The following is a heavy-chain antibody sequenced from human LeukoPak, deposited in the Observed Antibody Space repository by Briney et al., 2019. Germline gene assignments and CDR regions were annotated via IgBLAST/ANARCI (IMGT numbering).Heavy chain of an antibody. J-gene: IGHJ4*02. CDR1: GFTFSSYW. CDR3: ASNDFWSGYRRYFDY. CDR2: IKQDGSEK. V-gene: IGHV3-7*01. D-gene: IGHD3-3*01. Sequence: GGSLRLSCAASGFTFSSYWMSWVRQAPGKGLEWVANIKQDGSEKYYVDSVEGRFTISRDNAKNSLYLQMNSLRAEDTAVYYCASNDFWSGYRRYFDYWGQGTLVTVSS.